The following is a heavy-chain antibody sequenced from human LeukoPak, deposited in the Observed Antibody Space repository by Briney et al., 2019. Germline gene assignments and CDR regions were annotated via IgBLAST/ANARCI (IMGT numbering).Heavy chain of an antibody. CDR3: ARPTYYDYVWHRDFDY. CDR1: GGSFSGYY. V-gene: IGHV4-34*01. D-gene: IGHD3-16*01. CDR2: INHSGST. J-gene: IGHJ4*02. Sequence: SETLSLTCAVSGGSFSGYYWSWIRQPPGKGLEWIGEINHSGSTNYNPSLKSRVTISVDTSKNQFSLKLSSVTAADTAVYYCARPTYYDYVWHRDFDYWGQGTLVTVSS.